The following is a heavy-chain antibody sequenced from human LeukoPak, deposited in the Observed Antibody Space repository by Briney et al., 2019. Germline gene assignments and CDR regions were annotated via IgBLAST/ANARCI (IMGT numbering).Heavy chain of an antibody. CDR1: GGSISSSN. CDR3: ARDLGYNYVTLGY. V-gene: IGHV3-11*04. Sequence: LSLTCTVSGGSISSSNSYWGWFRQPPGKGLEWVSYISSSNIIIHYADSVKGRFTISRDDAKNSLYLQMNSLRAEDTAVYYCARDLGYNYVTLGYWGQGTLVTVSS. J-gene: IGHJ4*02. D-gene: IGHD5-24*01. CDR2: ISSSNIII.